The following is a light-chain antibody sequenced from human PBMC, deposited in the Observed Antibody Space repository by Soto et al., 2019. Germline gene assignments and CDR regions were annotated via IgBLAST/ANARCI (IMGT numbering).Light chain of an antibody. CDR1: QSLSSGY. V-gene: IGKV3-20*01. Sequence: EIVLTQSPGTLSLSPGERATLSCRASQSLSSGYLAWYQQKPGQAPRILIYAASSRATGIPDRFSGSGSGTDFSLTISRLEPEDFAVYYCHQYDTPPRTFGQGTKVDI. CDR2: AAS. J-gene: IGKJ1*01. CDR3: HQYDTPPRT.